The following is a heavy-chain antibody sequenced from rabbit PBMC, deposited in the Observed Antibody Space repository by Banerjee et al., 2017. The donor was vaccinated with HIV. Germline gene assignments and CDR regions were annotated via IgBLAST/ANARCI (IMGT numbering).Heavy chain of an antibody. CDR2: IDPVFGST. Sequence: QLKESGGGLVQPGGSLKLSCKASGFDFSSYYMSWVRQAPGKGLEWIGYIDPVFGSTYYASWVNGRFTISSHNAQNTLYLQLNSLTAADTATYFCARVSYDDYGDYGGFNLWGPGTLVTVS. D-gene: IGHD2-1*01. CDR3: ARVSYDDYGDYGGFNL. CDR1: GFDFSSYY. V-gene: IGHV1S7*01. J-gene: IGHJ4*01.